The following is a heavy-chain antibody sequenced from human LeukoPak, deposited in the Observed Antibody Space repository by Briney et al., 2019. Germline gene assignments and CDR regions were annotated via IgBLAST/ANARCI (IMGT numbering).Heavy chain of an antibody. J-gene: IGHJ2*01. CDR2: IHYTGAT. Sequence: PSETLSLTCAVYGGTFRGYYWSWIRQPPGKGLEWIGEIHYTGATNYKPSLKGRVTISGDPSKNQVSLRVYSVTAADTAVYYCARGVLGPYYFDLWGRGTLVTVSS. D-gene: IGHD7-27*01. V-gene: IGHV4-34*01. CDR1: GGTFRGYY. CDR3: ARGVLGPYYFDL.